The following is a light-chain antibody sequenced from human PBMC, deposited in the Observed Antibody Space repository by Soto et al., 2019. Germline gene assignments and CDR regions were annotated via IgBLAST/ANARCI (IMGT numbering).Light chain of an antibody. CDR1: KNDIGVYDF. CDR2: EVV. CDR3: QSYDARLRGSGV. Sequence: QSALTQPPSASGSPGQSVTISCTGTKNDIGVYDFVSWYQHHPGKAPRLIIYEVVQRPSGVPDRFSGSKSGNTASLTVSGLQAADEADYYCQSYDARLRGSGVFGTGTKLTVL. V-gene: IGLV2-8*01. J-gene: IGLJ1*01.